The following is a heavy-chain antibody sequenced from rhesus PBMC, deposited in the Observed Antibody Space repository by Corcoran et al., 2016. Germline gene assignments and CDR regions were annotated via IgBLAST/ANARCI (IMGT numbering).Heavy chain of an antibody. J-gene: IGHJ4*01. V-gene: IGHV4-106*01. CDR3: ANRPTAGTVGPIDY. CDR2: IYGSGGGT. CDR1: GGSISDDYY. D-gene: IGHD5-24*01. Sequence: QVQLQESGPGLVKPSETLSLTCAVSGGSISDDYYWSWIRQPPGKGLEWIGYIYGSGGGTNYNPSLRNRFTISIYTSKNQFSLKLSSVTAADTAVYYCANRPTAGTVGPIDYWGQGVLVTVSS.